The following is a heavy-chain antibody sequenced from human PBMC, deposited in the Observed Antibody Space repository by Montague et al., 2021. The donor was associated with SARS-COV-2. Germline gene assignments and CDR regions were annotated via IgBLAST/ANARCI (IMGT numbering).Heavy chain of an antibody. D-gene: IGHD3-3*01. CDR2: IYSGGSST. V-gene: IGHV3-23*03. CDR1: GFTFSNYA. CDR3: AKDPHYDFWSGYYFDH. J-gene: IGHJ4*02. Sequence: SLRLSCAASGFTFSNYAMSWVRQAPGKGLEWVSVIYSGGSSTYYADSVKGRFTISRDHSKNTLYLQMNSLRPEDTAVYFCAKDPHYDFWSGYYFDHWGQGTLVTVSS.